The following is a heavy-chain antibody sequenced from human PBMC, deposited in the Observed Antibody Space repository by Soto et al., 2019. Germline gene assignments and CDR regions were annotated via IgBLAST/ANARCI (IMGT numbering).Heavy chain of an antibody. Sequence: ASVKVSCKASGGTFSSYAISWVRQAPGQGLEWMGGIIPIFGTANYAQKFQGRVTITADESTSTAYMELSSLRSEDTAVYYCARDLMNYDFWSGPQGLYYGMDVWGQGTTVTVSS. J-gene: IGHJ6*02. D-gene: IGHD3-3*01. CDR1: GGTFSSYA. V-gene: IGHV1-69*13. CDR2: IIPIFGTA. CDR3: ARDLMNYDFWSGPQGLYYGMDV.